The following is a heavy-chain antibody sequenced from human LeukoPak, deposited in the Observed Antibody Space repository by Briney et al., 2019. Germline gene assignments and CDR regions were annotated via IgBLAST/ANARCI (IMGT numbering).Heavy chain of an antibody. V-gene: IGHV3-23*01. CDR3: AKLCESSTSCRFRDY. J-gene: IGHJ4*02. CDR1: GFTFSSYA. D-gene: IGHD2-2*01. Sequence: GGSLRLSCTASGFTFSSYAMSWVRQAPGKGLEWVSAISGSGGSTYYADSVKGRFTISRDNSKNTLYLQMNSLRAEDTAVYYCAKLCESSTSCRFRDYWGQGTLVTVSS. CDR2: ISGSGGST.